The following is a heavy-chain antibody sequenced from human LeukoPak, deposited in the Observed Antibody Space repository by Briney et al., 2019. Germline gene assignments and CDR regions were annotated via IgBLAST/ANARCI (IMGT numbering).Heavy chain of an antibody. CDR2: ISYDGSNK. J-gene: IGHJ4*02. Sequence: GGSLRLSCAASGFTFSSYAMHWVRQAPGKGLVWVAVISYDGSNKYYADSVKGRFTISRDNSKNTLYLQMNSLRAEDTAVYYCARDRWELLATLDYWGQGTLVTVSS. D-gene: IGHD1-26*01. CDR3: ARDRWELLATLDY. CDR1: GFTFSSYA. V-gene: IGHV3-30*01.